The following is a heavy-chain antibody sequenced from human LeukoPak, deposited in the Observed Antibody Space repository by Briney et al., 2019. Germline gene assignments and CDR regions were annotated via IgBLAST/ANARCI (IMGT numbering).Heavy chain of an antibody. CDR2: VHYSGGT. CDR3: ARGRTGSYFAADY. CDR1: GGSISSYY. V-gene: IGHV4-59*01. D-gene: IGHD1-26*01. J-gene: IGHJ4*02. Sequence: SESLSLTCTDSGGSISSYYWSWVRQPPGKGREWIGYVHYSGGTKYNPSLQSRVTISVDTSKHQFSLKLSSVTAADTAVYYCARGRTGSYFAADYWGQGTLVTVSS.